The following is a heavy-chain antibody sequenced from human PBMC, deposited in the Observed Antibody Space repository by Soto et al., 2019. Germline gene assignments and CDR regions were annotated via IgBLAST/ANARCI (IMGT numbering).Heavy chain of an antibody. Sequence: GGSLRLSCAASGFTFSSYGMHWVRQAPGKGLEWVAVISYDGSNKYYADSVKGRFTISRDNSKNTLYLQMNSLRAEDTAVYHCAKDWTTTVPWGQGTLVTVSS. CDR3: AKDWTTTVP. CDR2: ISYDGSNK. D-gene: IGHD4-17*01. V-gene: IGHV3-30*18. CDR1: GFTFSSYG. J-gene: IGHJ5*02.